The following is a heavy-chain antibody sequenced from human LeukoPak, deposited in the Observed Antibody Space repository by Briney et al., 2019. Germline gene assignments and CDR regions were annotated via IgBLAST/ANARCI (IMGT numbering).Heavy chain of an antibody. Sequence: PSETLSLTCTVSGGSISSGGYYWSWIRQHPAKGLEWIGYIYYSGSTYYNPSLKSRVTISVDTSKNQFSLKLSSVTAADTAVYYCARENFADNWYFDLWGRGTLVTVSS. V-gene: IGHV4-31*03. CDR1: GGSISSGGYY. J-gene: IGHJ2*01. CDR2: IYYSGST. D-gene: IGHD1-7*01. CDR3: ARENFADNWYFDL.